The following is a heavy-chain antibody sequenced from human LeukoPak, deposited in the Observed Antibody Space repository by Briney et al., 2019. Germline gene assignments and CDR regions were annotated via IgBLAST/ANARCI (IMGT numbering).Heavy chain of an antibody. CDR2: IYYSGST. J-gene: IGHJ4*02. Sequence: PSETLSLTCTVSGGSISSSSYYWGWIRQPPGKGLEWIGSIYYSGSTYYNPSLKSRVTISVDTSKNQFSLKLSSVTAADTAVYYCARPYSGSYWYWGQGTLVTVSS. D-gene: IGHD1-26*01. CDR1: GGSISSSSYY. CDR3: ARPYSGSYWY. V-gene: IGHV4-39*01.